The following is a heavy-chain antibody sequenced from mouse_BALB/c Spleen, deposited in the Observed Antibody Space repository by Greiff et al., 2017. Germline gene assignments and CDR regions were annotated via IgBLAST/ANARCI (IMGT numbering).Heavy chain of an antibody. CDR3: ARNGFITWEAMDY. D-gene: IGHD1-1*01. Sequence: GQLVESGPGLVQPSQSLSITCTVSGFSLTSYGVHWVRQSPGKGLEWLGVIWSGGSTDYNAAFISRLSISKDNSKSQVFFKMNSLQANDTAIYYCARNGFITWEAMDYWGQGTSVTVSS. V-gene: IGHV2-2*02. J-gene: IGHJ4*01. CDR2: IWSGGST. CDR1: GFSLTSYG.